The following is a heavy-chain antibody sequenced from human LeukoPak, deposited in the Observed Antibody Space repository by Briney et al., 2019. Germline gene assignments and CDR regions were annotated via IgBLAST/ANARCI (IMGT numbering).Heavy chain of an antibody. Sequence: PGGSLRLSCAASGFTFSSYSMNWVRQAPGKGLEWVSSISSSSSYIYYADSVKGRFTISRDNAKNSLYLQMNSLRAEDTAVYYCAREMNYGSGSYYGQFDYWGQGTLVTVSS. V-gene: IGHV3-21*01. CDR3: AREMNYGSGSYYGQFDY. D-gene: IGHD3-10*01. CDR1: GFTFSSYS. CDR2: ISSSSSYI. J-gene: IGHJ4*02.